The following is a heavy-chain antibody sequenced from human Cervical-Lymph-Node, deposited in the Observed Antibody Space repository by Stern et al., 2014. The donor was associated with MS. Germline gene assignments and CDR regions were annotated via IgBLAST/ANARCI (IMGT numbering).Heavy chain of an antibody. CDR1: GYTFTSHW. V-gene: IGHV5-51*01. D-gene: IGHD1-1*01. J-gene: IGHJ3*02. CDR3: ARRGTTGTIDGFDI. Sequence: QLVQSGAEVKNPGESVKISCEGSGYTFTSHWIAWVRQVPGKGLEWMGITYPVDSDTGSSPSFQGRFTISADRSISTAYLQWRTLRASDTAMYYCARRGTTGTIDGFDIWGQGSMVTVSS. CDR2: TYPVDSDT.